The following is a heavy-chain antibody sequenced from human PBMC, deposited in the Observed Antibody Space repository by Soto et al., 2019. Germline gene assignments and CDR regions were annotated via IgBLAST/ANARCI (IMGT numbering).Heavy chain of an antibody. V-gene: IGHV4-39*01. Sequence: PSETLSLTCTVSGGPISSSSYYWGWIRQPPGKGLEWIGSIYYSGSTYYNPSLKSRVTISVDTSKNQFSLKLSSVTAADTAVYYCARPYDSSGYLGYWGQGTLATVSS. CDR1: GGPISSSSYY. CDR2: IYYSGST. J-gene: IGHJ4*02. CDR3: ARPYDSSGYLGY. D-gene: IGHD3-22*01.